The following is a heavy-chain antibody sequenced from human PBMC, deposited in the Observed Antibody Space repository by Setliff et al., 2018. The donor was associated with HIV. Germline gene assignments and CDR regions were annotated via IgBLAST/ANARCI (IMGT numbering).Heavy chain of an antibody. CDR3: ARAPNSPSYSNVFFVDH. Sequence: GESLKISCQTSGYTFSIDCTGWVRQRPGKGLEWMAILYPGDSDIRSSPSFQGQVTISADKSIGAAYLQWRSLKAWDTGMYFCARAPNSPSYSNVFFVDHWGQGTLVTVSS. CDR1: GYTFSIDC. V-gene: IGHV5-51*01. CDR2: LYPGDSDI. J-gene: IGHJ5*02. D-gene: IGHD4-4*01.